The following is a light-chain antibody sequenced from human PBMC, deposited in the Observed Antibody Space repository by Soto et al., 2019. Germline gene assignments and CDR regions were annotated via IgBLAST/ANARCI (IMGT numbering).Light chain of an antibody. Sequence: QSALTQPASVSGSPGQSITISCTGTSSDVGSYNLVSWYQHHPGKAPKFIIYEDNKRPSGVSNRFSGSKSGNTASLTISGLQAEVEADYYCCAFVRSNALLFGGGTKLTVL. CDR2: EDN. J-gene: IGLJ2*01. V-gene: IGLV2-23*01. CDR3: CAFVRSNALL. CDR1: SSDVGSYNL.